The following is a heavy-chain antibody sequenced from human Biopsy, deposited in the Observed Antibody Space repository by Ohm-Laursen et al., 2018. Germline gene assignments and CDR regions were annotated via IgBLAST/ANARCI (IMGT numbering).Heavy chain of an antibody. J-gene: IGHJ4*02. V-gene: IGHV4-61*01. Sequence: SDTLSLTCAVSGDSLSSGPDNWSWIRQPPGQGLEYIGFTYSGGNTNYNPSLQNRVTMSVDTSKNQFSLKLSSVIAADTAVYYCARGRRTSGWPYFANWGQGTLVIVSS. CDR2: TYSGGNT. D-gene: IGHD6-19*01. CDR3: ARGRRTSGWPYFAN. CDR1: GDSLSSGPDN.